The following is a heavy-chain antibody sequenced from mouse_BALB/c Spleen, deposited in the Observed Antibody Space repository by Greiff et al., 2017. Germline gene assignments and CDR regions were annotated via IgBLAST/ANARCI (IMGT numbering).Heavy chain of an antibody. CDR2: ISSGGSYT. CDR1: GFTFSSYG. D-gene: IGHD2-1*01. CDR3: ARHRGPNYRDAMDY. J-gene: IGHJ4*01. Sequence: EVQLVESGGDLVKPGGSLKLSCAASGFTFSSYGMSWVRQTPDKRLEWVATISSGGSYTYYPDSVKGRFTISRDNAKNTLYLQMSSLKSEDTAMYYCARHRGPNYRDAMDYWGQGTSVTVSS. V-gene: IGHV5-6*01.